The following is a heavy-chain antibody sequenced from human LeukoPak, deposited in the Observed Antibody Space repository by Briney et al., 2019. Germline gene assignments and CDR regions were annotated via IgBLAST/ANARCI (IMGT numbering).Heavy chain of an antibody. CDR2: IIPIFGTA. D-gene: IGHD1-26*01. CDR1: GGTFISYA. J-gene: IGHJ4*02. CDR3: ARFIVGATYFDY. V-gene: IGHV1-69*01. Sequence: SVKVSCKASGGTFISYAINWVRQAPGQGLEWMGGIIPIFGTANYAQKFQGRVTITADESTSTAYMELSSLRSEDTAVYYCARFIVGATYFDYWGQGTLATVSS.